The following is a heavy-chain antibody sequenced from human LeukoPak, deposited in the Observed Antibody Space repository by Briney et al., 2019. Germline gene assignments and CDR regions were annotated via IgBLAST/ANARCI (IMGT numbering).Heavy chain of an antibody. D-gene: IGHD3-10*01. CDR2: SSSSGNYM. V-gene: IGHV3-21*01. CDR3: ARNYFGSGSYPK. CDR1: GFTFSSYS. Sequence: PGGSLRLSCAGSGFTFSSYSMNWVRQAPGKGLEWVSSSSSSGNYMYYADLAKGRFTISRDNAKNSLYLQLNNLRDEDTAVYYCARNYFGSGSYPKWGQGTLVTVSS. J-gene: IGHJ4*02.